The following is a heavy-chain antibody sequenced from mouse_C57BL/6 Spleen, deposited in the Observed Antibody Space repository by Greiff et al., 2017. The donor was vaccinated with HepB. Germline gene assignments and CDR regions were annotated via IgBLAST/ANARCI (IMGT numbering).Heavy chain of an antibody. Sequence: VQLQQSGAELVRPGSSVKLSCKASGYTFTSYGMHWVKQRPIQGLEWIGNIDPSNGDTHYNQKFKDKATLTVDKSSSTAYMKLRSLTSEDSAVYCCARGEVPYYFDYWGQGTTLTVSS. V-gene: IGHV1-52*01. CDR1: GYTFTSYG. CDR2: IDPSNGDT. J-gene: IGHJ2*01. CDR3: ARGEVPYYFDY.